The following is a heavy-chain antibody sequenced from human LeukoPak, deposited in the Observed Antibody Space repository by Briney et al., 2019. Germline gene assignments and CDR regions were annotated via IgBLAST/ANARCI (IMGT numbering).Heavy chain of an antibody. CDR2: VYPGDSDT. Sequence: GESLKISCKGSGYSFTNYWIGWVRQMPGKGLEWMGIVYPGDSDTRYSPSFQGQVTISADKSITTALLQWSSLKASDTAIYYCARQDSNSGVFDYWGQGTLVTVSS. CDR3: ARQDSNSGVFDY. D-gene: IGHD6-6*01. CDR1: GYSFTNYW. J-gene: IGHJ4*02. V-gene: IGHV5-51*01.